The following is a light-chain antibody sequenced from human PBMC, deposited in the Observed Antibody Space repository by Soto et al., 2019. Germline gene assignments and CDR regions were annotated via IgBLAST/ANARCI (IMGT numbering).Light chain of an antibody. V-gene: IGLV2-14*03. CDR1: SSDIGASNY. J-gene: IGLJ1*01. CDR3: YSCSRNSDTRYV. Sequence: QSVLTQPASVSGSPGKSITISCTGTSSDIGASNYVYWYQQHPGQAPKLMISDVSNRPSGISDRFSGSKSGNTASLTISGLQAEDEADYYCYSCSRNSDTRYVFGTGTKGTVL. CDR2: DVS.